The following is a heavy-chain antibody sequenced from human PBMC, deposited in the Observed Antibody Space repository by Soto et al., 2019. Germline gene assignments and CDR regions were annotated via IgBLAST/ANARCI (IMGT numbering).Heavy chain of an antibody. CDR1: GVTFSNYT. V-gene: IGHV1-69*02. J-gene: IGHJ4*02. CDR2: IIPILGIA. CDR3: ASPPNY. Sequence: QVQLVQSGAEVKKPGSSVKVSCKASGVTFSNYTINWVRQAPGQGLEWMGRIIPILGIANQAQKFQGRVTITADKSTSTAYMELSSLRSEDTAVYYCASPPNYWGQGTLVTVSS.